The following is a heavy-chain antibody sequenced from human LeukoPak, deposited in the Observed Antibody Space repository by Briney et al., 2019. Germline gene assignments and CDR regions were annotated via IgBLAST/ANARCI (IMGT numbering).Heavy chain of an antibody. Sequence: ASVKVSCKPSGYTFTTNYIRWVRQAPGQGLEWMGIINPSSGSTSYAQKFQGRVTVTRDTSTRTVYMELSSLRFEDTAVYYCARASSGAPRFDYWGQGTLVTVSS. D-gene: IGHD6-19*01. CDR1: GYTFTTNY. J-gene: IGHJ4*02. V-gene: IGHV1-46*01. CDR3: ARASSGAPRFDY. CDR2: INPSSGST.